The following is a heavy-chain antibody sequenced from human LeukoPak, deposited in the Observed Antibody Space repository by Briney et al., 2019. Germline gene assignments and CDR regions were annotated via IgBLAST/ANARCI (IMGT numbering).Heavy chain of an antibody. J-gene: IGHJ4*02. V-gene: IGHV4-38-2*01. CDR1: GYSISSGYH. Sequence: SETLSLTCAVSGYSISSGYHWGWIRQPPGKGLEWIGSIYHSGSTYYNPSLKSRVTISVDTPKNQFSLKLSSVTAADTAVYYCARAAPSRKYYYDNSGHTDYWGQGTLVTVSS. CDR3: ARAAPSRKYYYDNSGHTDY. CDR2: IYHSGST. D-gene: IGHD3-22*01.